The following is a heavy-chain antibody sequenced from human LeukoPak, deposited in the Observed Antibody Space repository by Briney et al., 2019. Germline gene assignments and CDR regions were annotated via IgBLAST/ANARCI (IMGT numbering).Heavy chain of an antibody. CDR2: IYPGDSDT. Sequence: GESLKISCKGSGYSFTSYWIGWVRQMPGKGLEWMGIIYPGDSDTRYNPSFQGQVTISADKSITTAYLQWSSLKASDTATYYCARHMANLDAFDIWGQGTMVTVSS. CDR3: ARHMANLDAFDI. J-gene: IGHJ3*02. V-gene: IGHV5-51*01. D-gene: IGHD5-24*01. CDR1: GYSFTSYW.